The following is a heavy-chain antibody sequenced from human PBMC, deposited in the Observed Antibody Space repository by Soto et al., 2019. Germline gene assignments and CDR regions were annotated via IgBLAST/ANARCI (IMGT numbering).Heavy chain of an antibody. D-gene: IGHD1-26*01. V-gene: IGHV4-59*11. CDR2: ISHSGST. J-gene: IGHJ5*02. CDR1: GGSISSHY. CDR3: ARDPSGHPPLYRFDP. Sequence: SETLSLTCTVSGGSISSHYWSWIRQSPGKGLASIGHISHSGSTNYNPSPKSRVTLSAHTPKNQFSLNLRSVTAADTAVYYCARDPSGHPPLYRFDPWGQGTLVTVS.